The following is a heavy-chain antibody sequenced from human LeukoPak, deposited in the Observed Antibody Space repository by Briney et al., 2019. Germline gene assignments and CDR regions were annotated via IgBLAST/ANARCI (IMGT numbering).Heavy chain of an antibody. CDR1: GFIFTNYG. CDR2: IRHDGRGQ. Sequence: GGSLRLSCVASGFIFTNYGMQWVRQAPGKGLEWVAFIRHDGRGQFFADSVKGRFTFSRDNSKNTLYLQMNSLRAEDTAVYYCAKDWGTKILIVVVPAAFDYWGQGTLVTVSS. V-gene: IGHV3-30*02. D-gene: IGHD2-2*01. CDR3: AKDWGTKILIVVVPAAFDY. J-gene: IGHJ4*02.